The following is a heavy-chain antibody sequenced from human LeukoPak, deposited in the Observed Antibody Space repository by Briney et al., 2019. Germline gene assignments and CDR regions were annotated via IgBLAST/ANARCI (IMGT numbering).Heavy chain of an antibody. D-gene: IGHD3-22*01. CDR2: IYYSGRT. CDR3: ARRRYYDGSGYLE. CDR1: GDSISRSDSY. V-gene: IGHV4-39*01. J-gene: IGHJ1*01. Sequence: TASETLSLTCSVSGDSISRSDSYWDWIRQPPGKGLEWIGTIYYSGRTYYSPSLNSRVTMSVDTSSNQFSLNLRSVTAADTAVYYCARRRYYDGSGYLERGQGTLLSVSS.